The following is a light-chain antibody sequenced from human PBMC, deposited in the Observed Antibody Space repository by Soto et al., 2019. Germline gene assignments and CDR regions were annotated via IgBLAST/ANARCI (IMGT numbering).Light chain of an antibody. CDR3: QSYDSRLSGYV. CDR2: GNS. Sequence: QSVLTEPRSVSGAPGQRVTISCTGSSSNIGAGYDVNWYQQLPGAAPKFLIYGNSNRPSGVPDRFSGSKSGTSASLAITGLQAEDEADYYCQSYDSRLSGYVFGTGTKVTVL. J-gene: IGLJ1*01. V-gene: IGLV1-40*01. CDR1: SSNIGAGYD.